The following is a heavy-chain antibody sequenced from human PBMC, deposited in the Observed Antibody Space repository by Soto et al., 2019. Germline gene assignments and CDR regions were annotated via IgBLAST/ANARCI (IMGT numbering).Heavy chain of an antibody. CDR2: ISAYNGNT. J-gene: IGHJ4*02. V-gene: IGHV1-18*01. CDR3: VRAGYGWELLAGGVFDY. CDR1: GYTFTSYG. D-gene: IGHD1-26*01. Sequence: QVQLVQSGAEVKKPGASVKVSCKASGYTFTSYGISWVRQAPGQGLEWMGWISAYNGNTNYAQKLQGRVTMTTDTSTSTAYMELRSLRSDDTAVYYCVRAGYGWELLAGGVFDYWGQGTLVTVSS.